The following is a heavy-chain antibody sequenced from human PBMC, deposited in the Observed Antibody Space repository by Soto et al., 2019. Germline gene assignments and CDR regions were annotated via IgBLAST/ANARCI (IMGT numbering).Heavy chain of an antibody. Sequence: GGSLRLSCAASGFTFSSYAMSWVRQAPGKGLEWVSAISGSGGSTYYAESVKGRFTITRDNSKKTLYLKMNSLRAEDTAVYYCAKAPSIAVAGTNYYYGMDVWGQGTTVTVSS. V-gene: IGHV3-23*01. CDR2: ISGSGGST. CDR1: GFTFSSYA. J-gene: IGHJ6*02. CDR3: AKAPSIAVAGTNYYYGMDV. D-gene: IGHD6-19*01.